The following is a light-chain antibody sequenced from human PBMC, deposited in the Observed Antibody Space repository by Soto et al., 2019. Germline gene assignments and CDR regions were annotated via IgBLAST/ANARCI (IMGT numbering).Light chain of an antibody. CDR2: GAS. Sequence: MPQSPAPLCRPLRERTTLSCRASQSVDSNLAWYQQKPGQAPRLLIYGASTRATGISARFSGSGSGTEFTLTISSLQSEDFAVYYCQQYKTWPGTFGQGTKV. V-gene: IGKV3-15*01. CDR3: QQYKTWPGT. CDR1: QSVDSN. J-gene: IGKJ1*01.